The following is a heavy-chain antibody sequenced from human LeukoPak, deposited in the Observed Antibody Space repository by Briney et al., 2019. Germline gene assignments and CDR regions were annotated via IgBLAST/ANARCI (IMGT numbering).Heavy chain of an antibody. Sequence: ASVKVSCKASGYTFTSYDINWVRQATGQGLEWMGWMNPNSGNTGYAQKFQGRVTMTRNTSISTAYMELSSLRSEDTAVYYCARVRPDSHHPYDILTGYHKSTYYFDYWGQGTLVTVSS. CDR1: GYTFTSYD. V-gene: IGHV1-8*01. J-gene: IGHJ4*02. CDR2: MNPNSGNT. D-gene: IGHD3-9*01. CDR3: ARVRPDSHHPYDILTGYHKSTYYFDY.